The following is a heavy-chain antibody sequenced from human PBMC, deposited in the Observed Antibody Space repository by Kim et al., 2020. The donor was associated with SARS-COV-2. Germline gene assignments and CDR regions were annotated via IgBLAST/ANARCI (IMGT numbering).Heavy chain of an antibody. Sequence: ASVKVSCKASGYTFTSYALNWVRQAPGQGLEWMGWINTNTGNPTYVQGFTGRFVFSLDTSVSTAYLQISNLKAEDTAVYYCARVPRGDCYSSFDYWGQGTRVTVSS. V-gene: IGHV7-4-1*02. J-gene: IGHJ4*02. D-gene: IGHD2-21*02. CDR1: GYTFTSYA. CDR3: ARVPRGDCYSSFDY. CDR2: INTNTGNP.